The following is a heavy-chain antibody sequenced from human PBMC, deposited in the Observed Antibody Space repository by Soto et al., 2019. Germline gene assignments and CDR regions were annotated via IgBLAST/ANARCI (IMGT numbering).Heavy chain of an antibody. CDR1: GFTFSSYW. D-gene: IGHD3-10*02. Sequence: PVGSLRLSCVASGFTFSSYWMSSVSQAPGKGLEWVANIKQDGSEKYYVDSVKGRFAISRYNARSSLYLQMNSLRAEDTALYYCARALVVVPEYFDHWCQVSLVTVS. V-gene: IGHV3-7*03. J-gene: IGHJ4*02. CDR3: ARALVVVPEYFDH. CDR2: IKQDGSEK.